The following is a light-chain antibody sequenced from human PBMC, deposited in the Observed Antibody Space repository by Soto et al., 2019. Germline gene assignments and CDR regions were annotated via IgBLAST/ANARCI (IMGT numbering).Light chain of an antibody. CDR2: WSS. V-gene: IGKV4-1*01. CDR3: QQYYSTPLT. CDR1: QSILYDSNNKNY. Sequence: DIVMTQSPDSLAVSLGERATINCKSSQSILYDSNNKNYFAWYQKKPGQPPKLLIYWSSTRESGVPDRFSGSGSGTDFTLTISYLQAEDVAVYYCQQYYSTPLTFGGGTKVEIK. J-gene: IGKJ4*01.